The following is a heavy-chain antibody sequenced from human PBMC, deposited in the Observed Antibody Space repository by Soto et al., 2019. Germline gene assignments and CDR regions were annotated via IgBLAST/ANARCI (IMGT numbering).Heavy chain of an antibody. CDR2: IYYSGTT. D-gene: IGHD1-26*01. V-gene: IGHV4-39*01. CDR3: ARQFRSGSYYY. CDR1: GISIGSNSYY. J-gene: IGHJ4*02. Sequence: SETLSLTCTVSGISIGSNSYYWAWIRQLPGKGLEWIATIYYSGTTYYNPSLESRVTISLHTSKNQFSLTLTSMTAADAAVYYYARQFRSGSYYYRGQGSLVTVSA.